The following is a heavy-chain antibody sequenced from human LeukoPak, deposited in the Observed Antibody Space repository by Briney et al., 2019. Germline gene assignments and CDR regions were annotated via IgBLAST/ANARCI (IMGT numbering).Heavy chain of an antibody. CDR2: ISSSGNTI. CDR1: GFTFSSYN. D-gene: IGHD3-3*01. J-gene: IGHJ6*03. V-gene: IGHV3-48*01. Sequence: GGSLRLSCAASGFTFSSYNMNWVRQAPGKGVEWISHISSSGNTIYYADSVKGRFTISRDYAKTSLYLQMNSLRAEDTAVYYCARRSTIFGVAASYYMDVWGKGTTVIVSS. CDR3: ARRSTIFGVAASYYMDV.